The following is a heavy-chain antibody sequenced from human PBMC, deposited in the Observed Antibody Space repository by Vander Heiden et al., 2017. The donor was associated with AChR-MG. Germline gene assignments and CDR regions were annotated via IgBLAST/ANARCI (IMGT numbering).Heavy chain of an antibody. Sequence: EVHLVESGGDLVKPGGSPRLSCAGPGFIFRNAWMSWARQAPGKGLEWVGRSKSKSDGGATDYAAPVKGRFTISRDDLKNMLYRQMNSLKTEDTAVYYCGTGSAFDIWGQGTMVTVSS. D-gene: IGHD2-8*02. J-gene: IGHJ3*02. CDR2: SKSKSDGGAT. CDR1: GFIFRNAW. CDR3: GTGSAFDI. V-gene: IGHV3-15*01.